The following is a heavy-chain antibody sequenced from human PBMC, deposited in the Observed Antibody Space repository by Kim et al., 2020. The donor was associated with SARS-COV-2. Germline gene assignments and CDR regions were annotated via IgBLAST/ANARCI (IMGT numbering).Heavy chain of an antibody. CDR3: AREYSSLYYYYYMDV. CDR1: GYTFTSYG. V-gene: IGHV1-18*01. J-gene: IGHJ6*03. CDR2: ISAYNGNT. D-gene: IGHD6-6*01. Sequence: ASVKVSCKASGYTFTSYGISWVRQAPGQGLEWMGWISAYNGNTNYAQKLQGRVTMTTDTSTSTAYMELRSLRSDDTAVYYCAREYSSLYYYYYMDVWGKGTTVTVSS.